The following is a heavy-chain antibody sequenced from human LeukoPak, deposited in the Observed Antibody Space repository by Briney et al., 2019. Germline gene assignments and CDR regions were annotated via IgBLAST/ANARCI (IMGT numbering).Heavy chain of an antibody. J-gene: IGHJ4*02. V-gene: IGHV4-59*01. D-gene: IGHD3-22*01. CDR2: IYYSGST. CDR3: ARLRYDSSGYRSSSYYFEY. Sequence: KPSETLSLTCTVSGGSISSYYWNWIRQPREKGLEWIGYIYYSGSTNYNPSLKSRVTISVDTSKNQFSLKLSAVTAADTAVYYCARLRYDSSGYRSSSYYFEYWGQGTLVTVSS. CDR1: GGSISSYY.